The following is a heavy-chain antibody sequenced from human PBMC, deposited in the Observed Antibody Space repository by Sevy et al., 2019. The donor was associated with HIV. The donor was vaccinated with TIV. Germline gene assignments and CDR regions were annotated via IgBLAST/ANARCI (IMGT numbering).Heavy chain of an antibody. J-gene: IGHJ4*02. V-gene: IGHV5-51*01. CDR3: TRRVGVTTDFDY. Sequence: GESLKISCKGSGYSSTNYWIGWMRQMPGKGLEWMGIIYPGDSDTRYSPSFQGQVTISADKSITTAYLQWSSLKASDTAMYYCTRRVGVTTDFDYWGQGTLVTVSS. D-gene: IGHD1-26*01. CDR2: IYPGDSDT. CDR1: GYSSTNYW.